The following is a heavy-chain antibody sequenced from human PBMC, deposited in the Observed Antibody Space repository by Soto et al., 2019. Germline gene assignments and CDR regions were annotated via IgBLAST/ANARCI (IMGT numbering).Heavy chain of an antibody. CDR3: ARELNTGYVGDS. V-gene: IGHV3-33*01. CDR1: GFTFSASG. Sequence: QVQLVESGGGVVQPGTSLRLSCVASGFTFSASGMHWVRQTPGKGLEWVAIIWFDGSKQYYADSVKGRCTVSRDKPGSMLFLQMNHPRTEDLTMYYCARELNTGYVGDSWGQGALVGVSS. CDR2: IWFDGSKQ. D-gene: IGHD5-12*01. J-gene: IGHJ5*01.